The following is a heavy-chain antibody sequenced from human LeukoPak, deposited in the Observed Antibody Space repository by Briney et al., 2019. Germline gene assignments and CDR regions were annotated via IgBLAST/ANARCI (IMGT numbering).Heavy chain of an antibody. D-gene: IGHD5-24*01. CDR1: GGSFSGYY. J-gene: IGHJ4*02. CDR3: ARAIDLEMATAMYYFDY. V-gene: IGHV4-34*01. Sequence: PSETLSLTCAVYGGSFSGYYWSWIRQPPGKGLEWIGEINHSGSTNYNPSLKSRVIISVDTSKNQFSLKLSSVTAADTAVYYCARAIDLEMATAMYYFDYWGQGTLVTVSS. CDR2: INHSGST.